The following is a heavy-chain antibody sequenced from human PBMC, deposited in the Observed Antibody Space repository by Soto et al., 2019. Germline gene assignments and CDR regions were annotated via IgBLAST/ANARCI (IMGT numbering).Heavy chain of an antibody. Sequence: SETLSLTCPVSGSSTGSGCSYWSWIRQHPGKGLEWIGYIYYTGSTYYSPSLKSRASISVDTSNNQFSLKLDSATAADTAVYYCARADYGDRGLAFDSWGQGTLVTVSS. CDR2: IYYTGST. CDR3: ARADYGDRGLAFDS. D-gene: IGHD4-17*01. CDR1: GSSTGSGCSY. J-gene: IGHJ4*02. V-gene: IGHV4-31*03.